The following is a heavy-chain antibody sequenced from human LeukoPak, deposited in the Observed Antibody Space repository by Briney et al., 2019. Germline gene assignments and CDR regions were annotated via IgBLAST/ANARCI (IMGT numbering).Heavy chain of an antibody. CDR2: IYHSGRI. D-gene: IGHD3-10*01. V-gene: IGHV4-38-2*02. J-gene: IGHJ6*02. CDR1: GYSINNAYY. CDR3: ADFMTMIRGVPFGMDV. Sequence: PSETLSLTCTVSGYSINNAYYWGWIRQPPGKGLEWIGSIYHSGRIYYNPSLKSRFTLSVDTSKNQFSLNLSSVTAADTAVYYCADFMTMIRGVPFGMDVWGQGTTVTVSS.